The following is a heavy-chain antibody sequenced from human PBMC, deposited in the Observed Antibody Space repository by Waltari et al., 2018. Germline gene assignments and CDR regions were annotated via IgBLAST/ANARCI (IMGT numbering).Heavy chain of an antibody. D-gene: IGHD5-12*01. CDR2: INFNPGGT. J-gene: IGHJ6*02. V-gene: IGHV1-2*02. Sequence: QVLLAQSGAEVKMPGASVRVSCSGNTLSGYFLHLVRQAPGQGLEWMGRINFNPGGTLYSQKFQGRVNMTRETSIATAYMELSGLRYDDTAVYYCATDRGGYPGMDVWGQGTTVTVSS. CDR1: GNTLSGYF. CDR3: ATDRGGYPGMDV.